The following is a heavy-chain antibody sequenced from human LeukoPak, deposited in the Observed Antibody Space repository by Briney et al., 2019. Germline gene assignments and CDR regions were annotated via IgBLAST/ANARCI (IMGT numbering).Heavy chain of an antibody. J-gene: IGHJ4*02. D-gene: IGHD3-22*01. CDR1: GGSISSYY. CDR3: ARVLDPLYDSSGYYDYAFDI. V-gene: IGHV4-59*01. CDR2: IYYSGST. Sequence: SETLSLTCTVSGGSISSYYWSWIRQPPGKGLEWIGYIYYSGSTNYNPSLKSRVTISVDTSKNQFSLKLSSVTAADTAVYYCARVLDPLYDSSGYYDYAFDIWGQGTLVTVSS.